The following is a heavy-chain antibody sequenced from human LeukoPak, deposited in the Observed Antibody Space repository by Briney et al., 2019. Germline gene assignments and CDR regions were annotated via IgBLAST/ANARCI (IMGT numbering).Heavy chain of an antibody. J-gene: IGHJ4*02. Sequence: SETLSLTCAVSGGSISSSNWWSWVRPPPGKGLEWIGEIYHSGSTNYNPSLKRRVTISVDKSKNQFSLKLSSVTAADTAVYYCARDPEPGVVDYWGQGTLVTVSS. V-gene: IGHV4-4*02. CDR1: GGSISSSNW. CDR3: ARDPEPGVVDY. CDR2: IYHSGST. D-gene: IGHD1-14*01.